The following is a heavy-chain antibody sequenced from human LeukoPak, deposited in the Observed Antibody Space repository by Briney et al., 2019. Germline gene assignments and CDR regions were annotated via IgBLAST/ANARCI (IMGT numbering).Heavy chain of an antibody. D-gene: IGHD5-12*01. J-gene: IGHJ4*02. CDR2: IYIDGRT. CDR1: GFTVSSNY. Sequence: GGSLRLSCAASGFTVSSNYMTWVRQAPGKGLEWVSVIYIDGRTYYGDSVKGRFTISRDNSKNTLYLQMNSLRVEDTAVYYCASHVDVVATQNWGQGNLVTVSS. CDR3: ASHVDVVATQN. V-gene: IGHV3-53*01.